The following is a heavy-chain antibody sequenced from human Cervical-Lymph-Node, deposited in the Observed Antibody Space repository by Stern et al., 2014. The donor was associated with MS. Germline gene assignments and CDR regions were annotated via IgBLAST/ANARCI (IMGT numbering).Heavy chain of an antibody. V-gene: IGHV2-5*02. CDR1: GFSLSTSGVG. Sequence: QVTLKESGPTLVKPTQTLTLTCTFSGFSLSTSGVGVGWIRQPPGKALEXLALIYWDDDKRYSPSLKSRLTITKDTSKNQVVLTMTNMDPVDTATYYCAHSRAGRFGGWYFDYWGQGTLVTVSS. CDR3: AHSRAGRFGGWYFDY. D-gene: IGHD3-10*01. J-gene: IGHJ4*02. CDR2: IYWDDDK.